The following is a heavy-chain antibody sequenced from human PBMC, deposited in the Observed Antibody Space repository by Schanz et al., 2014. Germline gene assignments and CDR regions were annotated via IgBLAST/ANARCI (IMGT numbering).Heavy chain of an antibody. CDR3: AREEGWCISAAGSKHYYYGMDV. CDR2: ISSSGSYI. Sequence: EVQLVESGGGLVKPGGSLRLSCEASEFTFSSYKMNWVRQAPGKGLEWVSSISSSGSYIHYADSVKGRFTISRDNAKNTLYLQMNSLRAEDTTMYYCAREEGWCISAAGSKHYYYGMDVWGQGTTVTVSS. V-gene: IGHV3-21*01. CDR1: EFTFSSYK. J-gene: IGHJ6*02. D-gene: IGHD6-13*01.